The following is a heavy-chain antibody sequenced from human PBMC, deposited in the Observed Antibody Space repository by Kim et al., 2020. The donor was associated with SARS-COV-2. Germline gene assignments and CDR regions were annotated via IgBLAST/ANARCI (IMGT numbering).Heavy chain of an antibody. J-gene: IGHJ4*02. D-gene: IGHD1-26*01. V-gene: IGHV4-39*02. CDR1: GGSISSSSYY. CDR2: IYYSGST. Sequence: SETLSLTCTVSGGSISSSSYYWGWIRQPPGKGLEWIGSIYYSGSTYYNPSLKSRVTICVDTSKNQFSLKLSSVTAADTAVYYCARESGSYEEAGYFDYWGQGTLVTVSS. CDR3: ARESGSYEEAGYFDY.